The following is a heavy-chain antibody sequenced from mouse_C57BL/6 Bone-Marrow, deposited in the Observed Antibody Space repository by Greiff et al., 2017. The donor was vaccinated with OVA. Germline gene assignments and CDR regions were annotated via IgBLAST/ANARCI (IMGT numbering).Heavy chain of an antibody. CDR2: ISDGGSYT. CDR3: ARDKDYYYGSSYAFAY. Sequence: DVKLVESGGGLVKPGGSLKLSCAASGFTFSSYAMSWVRQTPEKRLEWVATISDGGSYTYYPDNVKGRFTISRDNAKNNLYLQMSHLKSEDTAMYYCARDKDYYYGSSYAFAYWGQGTLVTVSA. D-gene: IGHD1-1*01. J-gene: IGHJ3*01. V-gene: IGHV5-4*01. CDR1: GFTFSSYA.